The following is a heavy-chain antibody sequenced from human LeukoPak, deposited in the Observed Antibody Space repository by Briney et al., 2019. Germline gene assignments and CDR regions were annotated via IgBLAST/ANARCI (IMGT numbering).Heavy chain of an antibody. V-gene: IGHV1-69*06. J-gene: IGHJ4*02. D-gene: IGHD6-13*01. CDR1: GGTFSSYA. Sequence: SVKVSCKASGGTFSSYAISWVRQAPGQGLEWMGGIIPMFGTANYAQKFQGRVTITADKSTSTAYMEVSSLRSEDTAVYYCARGGPAAGRFDYWGQGTLVTVSS. CDR2: IIPMFGTA. CDR3: ARGGPAAGRFDY.